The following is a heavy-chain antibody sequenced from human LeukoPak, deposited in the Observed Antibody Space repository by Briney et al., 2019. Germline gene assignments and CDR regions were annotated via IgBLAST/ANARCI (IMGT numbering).Heavy chain of an antibody. Sequence: GESLKISCKGSGYSFTSYWIGWVRQMPGKGLEWMGIIYPGDSDTRYSPSFQGQVTISADKSISTAYLQWSSLKASDTAMYYCARGRGYCSGGSCYPYLDYWGQGTLVTVSS. CDR2: IYPGDSDT. CDR3: ARGRGYCSGGSCYPYLDY. CDR1: GYSFTSYW. V-gene: IGHV5-51*01. D-gene: IGHD2-15*01. J-gene: IGHJ4*02.